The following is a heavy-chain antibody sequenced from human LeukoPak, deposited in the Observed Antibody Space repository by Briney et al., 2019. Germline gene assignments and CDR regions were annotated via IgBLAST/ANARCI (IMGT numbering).Heavy chain of an antibody. CDR1: GFTFDAFA. CDR2: ARRNSGSI. V-gene: IGHV3-9*01. Sequence: SLCPSSAVSGFTFDAFATGWDRPVPGECMEWDSGARRNSGSIGYADSVKGRFTISRDNAKNSLYLQMNSLRAEDTALYYCAKDSPEYSSSSGFDYWGQGTLVTVFS. D-gene: IGHD6-6*01. J-gene: IGHJ4*02. CDR3: AKDSPEYSSSSGFDY.